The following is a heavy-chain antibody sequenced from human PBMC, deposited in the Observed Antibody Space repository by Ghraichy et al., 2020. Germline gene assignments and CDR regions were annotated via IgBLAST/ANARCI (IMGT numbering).Heavy chain of an antibody. J-gene: IGHJ3*01. Sequence: GGSLRLSCVASGFTFSDYHMNWVRQVPGKGLEWVSAISRTATYIYYRDSVKGRFIISRDNTKNSLFLQMNSLRVEDVAVYYCARDSDFYDSRGYPDAFDLWGQGTMVTVSS. CDR3: ARDSDFYDSRGYPDAFDL. V-gene: IGHV3-21*01. CDR1: GFTFSDYH. CDR2: ISRTATYI. D-gene: IGHD3-22*01.